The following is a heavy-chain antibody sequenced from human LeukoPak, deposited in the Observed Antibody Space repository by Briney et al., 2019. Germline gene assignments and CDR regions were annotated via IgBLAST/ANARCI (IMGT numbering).Heavy chain of an antibody. D-gene: IGHD2-2*01. CDR3: AKSLYCSSTSCSYY. CDR2: ISGSGGST. Sequence: GGSLRLSCAASGFTFSSYAMSWVRQAPGKGLEWVSAISGSGGSTYYADSVEGRFTISRDNSKNTLYLQMNSLRAEDTAVYYCAKSLYCSSTSCSYYWGQGTLVTVSS. CDR1: GFTFSSYA. J-gene: IGHJ4*02. V-gene: IGHV3-23*01.